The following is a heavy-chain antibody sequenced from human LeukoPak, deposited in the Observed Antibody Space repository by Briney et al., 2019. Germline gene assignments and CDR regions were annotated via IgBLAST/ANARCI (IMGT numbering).Heavy chain of an antibody. CDR1: GFTFSSYA. J-gene: IGHJ4*02. CDR2: ISGSGGST. Sequence: PGGSLRLSCAASGFTFSSYAMSWVRQAPGKGLEWVSAISGSGGSTYYADSVKGRFTISRDNSKNTLYLQMNSLRAEDTAVYYCAKDITMIVVAILDYWGQGTLVTVSS. V-gene: IGHV3-23*01. D-gene: IGHD3-22*01. CDR3: AKDITMIVVAILDY.